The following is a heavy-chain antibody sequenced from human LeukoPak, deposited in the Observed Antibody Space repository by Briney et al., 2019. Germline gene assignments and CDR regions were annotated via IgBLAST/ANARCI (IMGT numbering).Heavy chain of an antibody. CDR3: ARGCSGGSCFGDFDY. Sequence: GGSLRLSCAASGFTFGSYGMNWVRQAPGKGLEWISYISSRSSTIYYADSVKGRFTISRDNAKNSLFLQMNSLRDEDTAVYYCARGCSGGSCFGDFDYWGQGTLGTVSS. CDR2: ISSRSSTI. V-gene: IGHV3-48*02. J-gene: IGHJ4*02. D-gene: IGHD2-15*01. CDR1: GFTFGSYG.